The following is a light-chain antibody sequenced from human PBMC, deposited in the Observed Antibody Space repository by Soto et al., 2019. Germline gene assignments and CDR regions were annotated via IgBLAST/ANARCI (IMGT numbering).Light chain of an antibody. Sequence: IQITQSPSTPSASVGDRVPLTCRASQSISNWLAWYQQKPGKAPKLLISEASTLQSGVPSRFSGSGSGTEFTLTITSLQPDDFATYYCQQYHAYPLTFGKGTKVDIK. V-gene: IGKV1-5*01. CDR1: QSISNW. CDR3: QQYHAYPLT. CDR2: EAS. J-gene: IGKJ1*01.